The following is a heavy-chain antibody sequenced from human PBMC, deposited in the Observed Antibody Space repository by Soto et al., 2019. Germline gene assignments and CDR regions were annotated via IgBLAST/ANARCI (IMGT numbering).Heavy chain of an antibody. V-gene: IGHV3-33*01. CDR1: GFTFRSYG. CDR2: IWFDGSKK. Sequence: QMQLVESGGGVVQPGRSLRLSCAASGFTFRSYGIHWVRQAPGKGLEWVALIWFDGSKKYYVDSVKGLFAVSSDNSKNTLYLQMPSLRVEDPGVYYGARERLIPFGYGVDVWGEGTTVSVSS. J-gene: IGHJ6*04. D-gene: IGHD2-2*02. CDR3: ARERLIPFGYGVDV.